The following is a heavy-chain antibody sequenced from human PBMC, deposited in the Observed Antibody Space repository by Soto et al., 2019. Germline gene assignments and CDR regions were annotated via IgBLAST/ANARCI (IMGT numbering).Heavy chain of an antibody. CDR1: GGSINSGDYY. Sequence: SETLSLTCTVSGGSINSGDYYWSWIRQPPGKGLEWIGNLYYTGSTYYNPSLKSRVTISVNTSKKQFSLMVTSVTAADTAVYYCARYRYSDSLKEYYFDYWGQGTLVTVSS. CDR2: LYYTGST. D-gene: IGHD3-22*01. J-gene: IGHJ4*02. CDR3: ARYRYSDSLKEYYFDY. V-gene: IGHV4-30-4*01.